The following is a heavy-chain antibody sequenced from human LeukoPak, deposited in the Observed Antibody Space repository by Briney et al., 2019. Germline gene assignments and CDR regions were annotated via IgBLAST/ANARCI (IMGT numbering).Heavy chain of an antibody. J-gene: IGHJ4*02. D-gene: IGHD3-16*01. CDR3: ARFSSSVWDY. V-gene: IGHV3-21*01. CDR2: ISSSSSYI. Sequence: PGGSLRLSCAASGFTFSHYAVHWVRQAPGKGLEWVSSISSSSSYIYYADSVKGRFTISRDNVENTLDLQMNSLRAEDTAVYYCARFSSSVWDYWGQGTLVTVSS. CDR1: GFTFSHYA.